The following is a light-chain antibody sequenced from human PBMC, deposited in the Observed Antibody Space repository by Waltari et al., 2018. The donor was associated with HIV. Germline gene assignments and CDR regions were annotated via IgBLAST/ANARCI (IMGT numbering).Light chain of an antibody. J-gene: IGLJ2*01. CDR1: SSNIGSSNY. CDR2: ELR. CDR3: SSYTAATTVF. V-gene: IGLV2-14*01. Sequence: QSVLTQPASVSGSPGQSITISCTGTSSNIGSSNYVSWYQHHPGNAPKLRIGELRYRPSGVSSRFSAAKSGNTASLTISGLLSEDEAIYYCSSYTAATTVFFGGGTRVTVL.